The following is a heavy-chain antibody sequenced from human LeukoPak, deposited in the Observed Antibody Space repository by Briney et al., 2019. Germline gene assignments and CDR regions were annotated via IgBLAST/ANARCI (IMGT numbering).Heavy chain of an antibody. V-gene: IGHV3-30*14. CDR3: ARDPAPPSGRYYYDSSGYYYS. CDR2: ISYDGSNK. CDR1: GFTFSSYA. Sequence: GGSLRLSCAASGFTFSSYAMHWVRQAPGKGLEWVAVISYDGSNKYYADSVKGRFTISRDNSRNTLYLQMNSLRAEDTAVYYCARDPAPPSGRYYYDSSGYYYSWGQGTLVTVSS. J-gene: IGHJ4*02. D-gene: IGHD3-22*01.